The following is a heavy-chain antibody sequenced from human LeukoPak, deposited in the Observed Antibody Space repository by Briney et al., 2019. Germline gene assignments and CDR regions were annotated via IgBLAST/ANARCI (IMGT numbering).Heavy chain of an antibody. CDR2: IYTSGST. V-gene: IGHV4-4*07. J-gene: IGHJ3*02. CDR3: AGTRGMTTVTTGAFDI. D-gene: IGHD4-17*01. Sequence: SGTLYLTCTVSGGSISSYYWSWIRQPAGKGLEWIGRIYTSGSTNYNPSLKSRVTMSVDTSKNQFSLKLSSVTAADTAVYYCAGTRGMTTVTTGAFDIWGQGTMVTVSS. CDR1: GGSISSYY.